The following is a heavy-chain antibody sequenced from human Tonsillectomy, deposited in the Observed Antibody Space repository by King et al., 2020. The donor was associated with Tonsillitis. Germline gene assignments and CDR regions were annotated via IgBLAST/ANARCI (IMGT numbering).Heavy chain of an antibody. CDR2: IYPGDSDT. V-gene: IGHV5-51*03. CDR3: ARSYSSSPGYFQH. Sequence: QLVQSGAEVKKPGESLKISCKGSGYSFTGYWIGWVRQMPGKGLDWMGIIYPGDSDTRYSPSFQGQVTISADKSISTAYVQWSSLKVSDTATYYCARSYSSSPGYFQHWGQGTLVTVSS. J-gene: IGHJ1*01. D-gene: IGHD6-6*01. CDR1: GYSFTGYW.